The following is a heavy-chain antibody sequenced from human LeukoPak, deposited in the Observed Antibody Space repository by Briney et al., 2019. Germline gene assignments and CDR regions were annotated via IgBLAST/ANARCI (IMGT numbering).Heavy chain of an antibody. CDR2: FDPEDGET. J-gene: IGHJ4*02. D-gene: IGHD4-17*01. V-gene: IGHV1-24*01. CDR1: GYTLTELS. CDR3: ATDLYGDYSVDY. Sequence: VASVKVSCKVSGYTLTELSMHWVRQAPGKELEWMGGFDPEDGETIYAQKFQGRVTMTEDTSTDTAYMELSSLRSEDTAVYYCATDLYGDYSVDYWGQGTLVTVSS.